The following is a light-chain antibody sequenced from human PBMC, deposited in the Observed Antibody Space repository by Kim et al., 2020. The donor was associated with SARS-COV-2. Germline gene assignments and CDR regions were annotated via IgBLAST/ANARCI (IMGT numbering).Light chain of an antibody. CDR2: QDS. J-gene: IGLJ2*01. CDR1: KLGDKY. V-gene: IGLV3-1*01. Sequence: VSLSPGQTASITCSGDKLGDKYACWYQQKPGKSPVLVIYQDSKRPSGIPERFSGSNSGNTATLTISGTQAMDEADYYCQAWDSSVVFGGGTQLTVL. CDR3: QAWDSSVV.